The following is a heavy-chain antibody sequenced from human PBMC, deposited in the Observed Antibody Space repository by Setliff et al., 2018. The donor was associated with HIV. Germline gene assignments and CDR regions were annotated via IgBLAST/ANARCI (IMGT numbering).Heavy chain of an antibody. J-gene: IGHJ1*01. CDR1: GYTFTAYY. Sequence: ASVKVSCKSSGYTFTAYYIHWVRQARGQGLEWMGWINPDSGATKYAEKFEGRVSLTGDTSINTAYMELSSLRSDDTAVYFCTRVPGWTGHWGQGTQVTVSS. D-gene: IGHD3-9*01. CDR2: INPDSGAT. V-gene: IGHV1-2*02. CDR3: TRVPGWTGH.